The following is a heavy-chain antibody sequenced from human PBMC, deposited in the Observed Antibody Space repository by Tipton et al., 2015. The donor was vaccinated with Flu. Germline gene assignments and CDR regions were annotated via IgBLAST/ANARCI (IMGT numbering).Heavy chain of an antibody. D-gene: IGHD7-27*01. CDR3: ARHPSSLGAFDI. J-gene: IGHJ3*02. V-gene: IGHV4-39*01. Sequence: LRLSCTVSGGSISSSSYYWGWIRQPPGKGLEWIGSIYYSGSTYYNPSLKSRVTISVDTSKNQFSLTLSPVTAADTAVYYCARHPSSLGAFDIWGQGTMVTVSS. CDR1: GGSISSSSYY. CDR2: IYYSGST.